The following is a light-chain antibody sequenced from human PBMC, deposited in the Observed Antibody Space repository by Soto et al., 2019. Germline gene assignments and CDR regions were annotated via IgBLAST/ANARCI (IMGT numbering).Light chain of an antibody. Sequence: DIVMTQFPLSLPVTPGEPASISCTSSQSLLNSNGNNYLDWYLQKPGQSPQLLFHLGSKRASGGPDRVSASGSGTSFTLKISRVEAEDVGVYDCMQALRNPWTFGQGTKVEIK. CDR3: MQALRNPWT. CDR2: LGS. J-gene: IGKJ1*01. CDR1: QSLLNSNGNNY. V-gene: IGKV2-28*01.